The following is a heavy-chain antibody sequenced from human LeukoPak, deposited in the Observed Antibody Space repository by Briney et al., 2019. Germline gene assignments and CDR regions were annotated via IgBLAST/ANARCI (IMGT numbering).Heavy chain of an antibody. Sequence: KSSETLSLTCAVCGGSFSGYYWSWIRQPPGKGLEWIGEINHSGSTNYNPSLKSRVTISVDTSKNQFSLKLSSVTAADTAVYYCARANPYMEWGSRGNFDYWGQGTLVTVSS. D-gene: IGHD3-3*01. CDR1: GGSFSGYY. J-gene: IGHJ4*02. CDR2: INHSGST. V-gene: IGHV4-34*01. CDR3: ARANPYMEWGSRGNFDY.